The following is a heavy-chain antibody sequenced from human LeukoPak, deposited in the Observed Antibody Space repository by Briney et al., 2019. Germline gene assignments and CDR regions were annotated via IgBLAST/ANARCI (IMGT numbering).Heavy chain of an antibody. CDR2: IIPIFGTA. J-gene: IGHJ3*02. D-gene: IGHD2-21*02. V-gene: IGHV1-69*01. Sequence: GASVKVSCEASGGTFSSYAISWVRQAPGQGLEWMGGIIPIFGTANYAQKFQGRVTITADESTSTAYMELSSLRSEDTAVYYCARKAYCGGDCYAYDAFDIWGQGTMVTVSS. CDR1: GGTFSSYA. CDR3: ARKAYCGGDCYAYDAFDI.